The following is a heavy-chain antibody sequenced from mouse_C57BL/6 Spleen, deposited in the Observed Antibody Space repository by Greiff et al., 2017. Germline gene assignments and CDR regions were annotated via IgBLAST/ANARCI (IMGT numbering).Heavy chain of an antibody. V-gene: IGHV1-62-2*01. CDR3: ARHEVLGRRDWYFDV. D-gene: IGHD4-1*01. J-gene: IGHJ1*03. CDR2: FYPGSGSI. Sequence: VQRVESGAELVKPGASVKLSCKASGYTFTEYTIHWVKQRSGQGLEWIGWFYPGSGSIKYNEKFKDKATLTADKSSSTVYMELSRLTSEDSAVYFCARHEVLGRRDWYFDVWGTGTTVTVSS. CDR1: GYTFTEYT.